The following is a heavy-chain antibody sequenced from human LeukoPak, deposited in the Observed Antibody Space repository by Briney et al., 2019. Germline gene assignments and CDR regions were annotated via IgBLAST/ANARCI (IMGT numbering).Heavy chain of an antibody. CDR1: GYTFTNYG. CDR3: AKAAYSSGGPVLIPYYFDY. D-gene: IGHD6-19*01. J-gene: IGHJ4*02. V-gene: IGHV1-18*04. Sequence: ASVKVSCKASGYTFTNYGLSWVRQAPGQGLEWMGWINVYNGKTNYAQKFQGRVTINTDTSTSTACMELRRLRSDDTALYYCAKAAYSSGGPVLIPYYFDYWGQGTLVTVSS. CDR2: INVYNGKT.